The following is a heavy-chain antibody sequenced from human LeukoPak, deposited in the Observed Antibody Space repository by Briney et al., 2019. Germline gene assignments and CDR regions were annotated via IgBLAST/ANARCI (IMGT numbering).Heavy chain of an antibody. D-gene: IGHD1/OR15-1a*01. Sequence: TGGSLRLSCAASGFTFDDYAMHWVRQAPGKGLEWVSGISWNSGSIGYADSVKGRFTISRDNAKNSLYLQMNSLRAEDMALYYCAKSDLIGTRGAFDIWGQGTMVTVSS. V-gene: IGHV3-9*03. J-gene: IGHJ3*02. CDR2: ISWNSGSI. CDR3: AKSDLIGTRGAFDI. CDR1: GFTFDDYA.